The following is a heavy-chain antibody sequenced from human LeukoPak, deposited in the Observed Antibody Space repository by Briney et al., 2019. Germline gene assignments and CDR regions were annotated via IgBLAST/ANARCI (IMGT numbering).Heavy chain of an antibody. J-gene: IGHJ4*02. D-gene: IGHD6-19*01. CDR3: VKSGGYGLIDY. Sequence: SETLSLTCAVSGAPISGSGYYLGWIRQPPGKGLEWIGNIYYTGSTYYNASLQSRVTISIDMSKNQFSLRLSSVTAADTAMYYCVKSGGYGLIDYWGQGTLVTVSS. CDR1: GAPISGSGYY. V-gene: IGHV4-39*01. CDR2: IYYTGST.